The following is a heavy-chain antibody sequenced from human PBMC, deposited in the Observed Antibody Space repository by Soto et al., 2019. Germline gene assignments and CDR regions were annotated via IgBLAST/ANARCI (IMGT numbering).Heavy chain of an antibody. D-gene: IGHD3-3*01. Sequence: QVQLVQSGAEVKKPGASVKVSCKASGYTFTSYGISWVRQAPGQGLEWMGWISAYNGNTNYAQKLQGRVTMTTDTSTSTADMELRSLRSDDTAVYYCARARITIFVVVIRSDYWGQGTLVTVSS. J-gene: IGHJ4*02. CDR3: ARARITIFVVVIRSDY. V-gene: IGHV1-18*01. CDR2: ISAYNGNT. CDR1: GYTFTSYG.